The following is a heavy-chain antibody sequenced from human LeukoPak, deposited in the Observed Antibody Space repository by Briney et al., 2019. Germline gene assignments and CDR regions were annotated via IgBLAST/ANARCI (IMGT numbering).Heavy chain of an antibody. CDR2: INPNSGGT. D-gene: IGHD3-22*01. J-gene: IGHJ3*02. V-gene: IGHV1-2*02. CDR3: ARLYYYDSSGYSGHDAFDI. CDR1: GYTFTGYY. Sequence: AASVKVSCKASGYTFTGYYMHWVRQAPGQGLEWMGWINPNSGGTNYAQKFQGRVTMTRDTSISTAYMELSRLRSDDTAVYYCARLYYYDSSGYSGHDAFDIWGQGTMVTVSS.